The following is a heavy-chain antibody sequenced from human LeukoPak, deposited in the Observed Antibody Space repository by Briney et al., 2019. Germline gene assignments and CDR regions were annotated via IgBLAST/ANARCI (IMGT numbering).Heavy chain of an antibody. CDR3: ARLEGSSWDGPVGDY. V-gene: IGHV4-38-2*01. J-gene: IGHJ4*02. D-gene: IGHD6-13*01. Sequence: PSETLSLTCAVSGYSISSGYYWGWIRQPPGKGLEWLGSIYHSGSTYYNPSLKSRVTITEDTSKNQFSLKLSSVTAADTAVYYCARLEGSSWDGPVGDYWGQGTLVTVSS. CDR1: GYSISSGYY. CDR2: IYHSGST.